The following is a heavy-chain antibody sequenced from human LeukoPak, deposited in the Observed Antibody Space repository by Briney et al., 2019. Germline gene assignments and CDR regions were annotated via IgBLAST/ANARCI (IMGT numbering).Heavy chain of an antibody. CDR1: GFMFSNFW. V-gene: IGHV3-7*01. CDR2: IKQDGSEQ. Sequence: GGSLRLSCAASGFMFSNFWMNWVRQAPGKGLEWVASIKQDGSEQYYVGSVTGRFTISRDNAKNSLFLQMNSLRAEDSAAYYCAREDRLWLSGYGDLNWFDSWGQGTLVTVSS. CDR3: AREDRLWLSGYGDLNWFDS. D-gene: IGHD4-17*01. J-gene: IGHJ5*01.